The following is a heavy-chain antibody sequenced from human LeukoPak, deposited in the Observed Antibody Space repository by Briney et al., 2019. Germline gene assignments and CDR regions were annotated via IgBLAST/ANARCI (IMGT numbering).Heavy chain of an antibody. CDR3: AKRTTVTPGVRWNYMDV. V-gene: IGHV3-23*01. CDR2: ISGSGGST. J-gene: IGHJ6*03. D-gene: IGHD4-17*01. CDR1: GFTFNSYA. Sequence: GGSLRLSCAASGFTFNSYAMSWVRQAPGKGLEWVSAISGSGGSTYYADSVKGRFTISRDNSKNTLYLQMNSLRAEDTAVYYCAKRTTVTPGVRWNYMDVWGKGTTVTISS.